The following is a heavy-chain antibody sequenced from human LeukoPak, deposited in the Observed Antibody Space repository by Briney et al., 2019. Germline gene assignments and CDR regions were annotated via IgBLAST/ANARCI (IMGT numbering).Heavy chain of an antibody. CDR3: AKAPMATPGGDYYYYMDV. D-gene: IGHD5-24*01. Sequence: PGGSLRLSCAAFGFTFSSYAMSWVRQAPGKGLEWVSAISGSGGSTYYADSVKGRFTISRDNSKNTLYLQMNSLRAEDTAVYYCAKAPMATPGGDYYYYMDVWGKGTTVTVSS. V-gene: IGHV3-23*01. CDR1: GFTFSSYA. CDR2: ISGSGGST. J-gene: IGHJ6*03.